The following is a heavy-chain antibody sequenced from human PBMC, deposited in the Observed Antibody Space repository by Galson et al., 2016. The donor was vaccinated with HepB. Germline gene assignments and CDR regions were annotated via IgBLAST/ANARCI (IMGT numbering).Heavy chain of an antibody. CDR2: VSAYNGNT. J-gene: IGHJ4*02. CDR3: ARVLSAGPIFGVDY. CDR1: GYTFTSYG. Sequence: SVKVSCKASGYTFTSYGISWVRQAPGQGLEWMGWVSAYNGNTKYAQKLQGRVTMTTDTSTSTTYMELRSLRSDDTAVYYCARVLSAGPIFGVDYWGQGTLVTVSS. V-gene: IGHV1-18*04. D-gene: IGHD3-3*02.